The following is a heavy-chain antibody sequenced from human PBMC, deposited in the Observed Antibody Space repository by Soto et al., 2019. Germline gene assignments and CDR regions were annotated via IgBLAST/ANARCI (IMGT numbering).Heavy chain of an antibody. Sequence: QVQLVQSGAEVKKPGASVKVSCKASGYTFTSYYMHWVRQAPGQGLEWMGIINPSGGSISYAQKVQGRVTMTRDTSTITVYMELSSLRSEDTAVYYCARGGVYYYGSGSYASRLDYWGQGTLVTVSS. CDR3: ARGGVYYYGSGSYASRLDY. V-gene: IGHV1-46*01. CDR2: INPSGGSI. J-gene: IGHJ4*02. D-gene: IGHD3-10*01. CDR1: GYTFTSYY.